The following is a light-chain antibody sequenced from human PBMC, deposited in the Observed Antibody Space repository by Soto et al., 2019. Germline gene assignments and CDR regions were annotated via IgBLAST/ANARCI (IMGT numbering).Light chain of an antibody. Sequence: DIQMTQSPSSLSASVGERVSITCRASQSISSYLNWYQQRPGKAPNLLIYAASSLQSGVPSRFSGSGSGTDFTFTITNLQAEDFATYSCQQSYSIRRTFGQGTKVDIK. CDR1: QSISSY. J-gene: IGKJ1*01. CDR2: AAS. V-gene: IGKV1-39*01. CDR3: QQSYSIRRT.